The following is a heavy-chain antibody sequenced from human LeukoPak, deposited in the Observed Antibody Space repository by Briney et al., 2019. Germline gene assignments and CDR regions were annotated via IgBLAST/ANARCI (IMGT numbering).Heavy chain of an antibody. V-gene: IGHV3-23*01. CDR3: AKGGPTGSNYFDF. Sequence: PGGSLRLSCAASVFTFDNYAMSWVRQAPGKGLEWVSVISGSGYYSYYADSVKGRFTVSRDNSKTTLYLQMNSLRADDTAVYYCAKGGPTGSNYFDFWGQGTLVTVSS. CDR1: VFTFDNYA. D-gene: IGHD1-26*01. J-gene: IGHJ4*02. CDR2: ISGSGYYS.